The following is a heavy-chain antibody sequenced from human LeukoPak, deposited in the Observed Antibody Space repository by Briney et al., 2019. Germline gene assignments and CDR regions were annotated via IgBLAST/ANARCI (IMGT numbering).Heavy chain of an antibody. D-gene: IGHD5-24*01. Sequence: GGSLRLSCAASGFTFSSYGMHWVRQAPGKGLEWVAVISYDGSNKYYADSVKGRFTISRDNSKNTLYLQMNSLRAEDTAVYYCATAGGRWPQGYFDYWGQGTLVTVSS. CDR2: ISYDGSNK. J-gene: IGHJ4*02. CDR1: GFTFSSYG. V-gene: IGHV3-30*03. CDR3: ATAGGRWPQGYFDY.